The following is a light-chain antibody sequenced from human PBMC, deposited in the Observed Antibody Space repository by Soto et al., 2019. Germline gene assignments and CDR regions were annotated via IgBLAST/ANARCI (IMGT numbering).Light chain of an antibody. V-gene: IGKV3-11*01. CDR2: DAS. CDR3: QQRSNWPPNT. Sequence: VLTQSPATLSLSPAERATLTCRASQSVSSYLAWYQQKPGQAPRLLIYDASNRATGIPARFSGSGSGTDFTLTISSLEPEDFAVYYCQQRSNWPPNTFGGGTKVDIK. CDR1: QSVSSY. J-gene: IGKJ4*01.